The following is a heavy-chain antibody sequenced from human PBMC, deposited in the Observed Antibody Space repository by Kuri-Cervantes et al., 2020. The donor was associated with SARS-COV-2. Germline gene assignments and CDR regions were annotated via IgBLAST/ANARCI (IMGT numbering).Heavy chain of an antibody. Sequence: GESLKISCAASGFTVSSNYMRWVRQAPGKGLEWVSVIYSGGSTYYADSVKGRFTISRDNSKNTLYLQMNSLRAEDTAVYYCARVVGYSSSWYYFDYWGQGTLVTVSS. CDR2: IYSGGST. D-gene: IGHD6-13*01. CDR1: GFTVSSNY. V-gene: IGHV3-53*01. J-gene: IGHJ4*02. CDR3: ARVVGYSSSWYYFDY.